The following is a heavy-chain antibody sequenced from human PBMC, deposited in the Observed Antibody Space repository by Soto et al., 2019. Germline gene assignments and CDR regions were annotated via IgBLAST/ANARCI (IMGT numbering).Heavy chain of an antibody. CDR3: AKYGYSHGFYYYGLDV. CDR1: GFTFSSYS. CDR2: ISGSGGST. Sequence: GGSLRLSCASSGFTFSSYSMSWVRQAPGKGLEWVSAISGSGGSTYYADSVKGRFTISRDNSKNTLYLQMNSLRAEDTAVYYCAKYGYSHGFYYYGLDVWGQGTTVTVSS. V-gene: IGHV3-23*01. D-gene: IGHD5-18*01. J-gene: IGHJ6*02.